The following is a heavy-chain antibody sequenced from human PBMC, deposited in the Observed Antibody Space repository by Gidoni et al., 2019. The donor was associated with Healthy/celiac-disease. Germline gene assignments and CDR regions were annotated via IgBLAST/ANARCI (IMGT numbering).Heavy chain of an antibody. CDR2: ISGYNGNT. J-gene: IGHJ5*02. Sequence: QVQLVQYGAEVKKPVASVKVYCKASGYTFTSYGLCWVRQAPGQGLEWMGGISGYNGNTNYAQKLQGRVTMTTDTSTSTAYMELRGVRSDDTAVYYCASAGNYYDSSGYLSNGFDPWGQGTLVTVSP. D-gene: IGHD3-22*01. V-gene: IGHV1-18*01. CDR1: GYTFTSYG. CDR3: ASAGNYYDSSGYLSNGFDP.